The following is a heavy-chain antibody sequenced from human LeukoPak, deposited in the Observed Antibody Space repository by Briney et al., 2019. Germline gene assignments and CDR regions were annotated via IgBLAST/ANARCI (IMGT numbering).Heavy chain of an antibody. V-gene: IGHV3-53*01. D-gene: IGHD2-21*01. Sequence: PGGSLRLSCAASGFTVSNNYMSWVRRAAGKGLEWVALIYSGGSTYYADSVKGRFTISRDNSKNTLHLQMNSLRAEDTAAYYCVRNSGELGDWGQGTLVTVSS. CDR1: GFTVSNNY. J-gene: IGHJ4*02. CDR2: IYSGGST. CDR3: VRNSGELGD.